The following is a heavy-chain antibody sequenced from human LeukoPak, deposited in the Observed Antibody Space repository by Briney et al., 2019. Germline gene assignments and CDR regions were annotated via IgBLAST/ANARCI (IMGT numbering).Heavy chain of an antibody. J-gene: IGHJ4*02. V-gene: IGHV4-59*12. Sequence: SETLSLTCTVSGGSINSYYWSWIRQPPGRGLEWIGSIHYSGSTSYNPSLGSRVTISVDRSKNQFSLKLSSVTAADTAVYYCARSQEYYDILTLDYWGQGTLVTVSS. CDR3: ARSQEYYDILTLDY. D-gene: IGHD3-9*01. CDR2: IHYSGST. CDR1: GGSINSYY.